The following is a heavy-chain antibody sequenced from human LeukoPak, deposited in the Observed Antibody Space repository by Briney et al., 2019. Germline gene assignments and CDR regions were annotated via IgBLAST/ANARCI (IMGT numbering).Heavy chain of an antibody. J-gene: IGHJ2*01. V-gene: IGHV3-23*01. Sequence: GGSLRLSCAASGFTFSSSAMNWVRRAPGKGLEWVSLISGSAGSTYYADSVKGRFTISRVNSKNTVYLQMNSLRADDTAVYYCAKGGSSGRRYFDLWGRGALVTVSS. D-gene: IGHD6-13*01. CDR1: GFTFSSSA. CDR3: AKGGSSGRRYFDL. CDR2: ISGSAGST.